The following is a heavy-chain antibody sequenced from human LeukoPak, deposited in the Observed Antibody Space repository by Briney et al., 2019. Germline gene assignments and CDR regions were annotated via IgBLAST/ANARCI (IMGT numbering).Heavy chain of an antibody. CDR1: GGSISSSSYY. CDR3: ARDAGVHNWFDP. Sequence: TSETLSLTCTVSGGSISSSSYYWGWIRQPPGKGLEWIGSIYYSGSTYYNPSLKSRVTISVDTSKNQFSLKLSSVTAADTAVYYCARDAGVHNWFDPWGQGTLVTVSS. J-gene: IGHJ5*02. CDR2: IYYSGST. D-gene: IGHD3-10*01. V-gene: IGHV4-39*07.